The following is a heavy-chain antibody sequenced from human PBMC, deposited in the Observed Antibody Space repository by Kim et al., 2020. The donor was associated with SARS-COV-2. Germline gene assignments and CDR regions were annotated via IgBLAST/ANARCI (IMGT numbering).Heavy chain of an antibody. Sequence: GRFTISRDNAKNSLYLQMNNLRAEDTAVYYCARDRIIKVRGVIPSSEGFVYWGQGTLVTVSS. V-gene: IGHV3-11*06. J-gene: IGHJ4*02. CDR3: ARDRIIKVRGVIPSSEGFVY. D-gene: IGHD3-10*01.